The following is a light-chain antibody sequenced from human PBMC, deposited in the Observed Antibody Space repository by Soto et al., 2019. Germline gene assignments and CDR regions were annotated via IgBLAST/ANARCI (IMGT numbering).Light chain of an antibody. J-gene: IGKJ2*01. CDR3: QQYNTYYYT. Sequence: DIQMTQSPSTPSASVGDRVTITCRASQSISSWLAWYQQKPGKAPKLLIYDASSLKSAVPSRFSDSGAATEFTLTISRLQPDDFATYYCQQYNTYYYTFGQENKLEIK. V-gene: IGKV1-5*01. CDR2: DAS. CDR1: QSISSW.